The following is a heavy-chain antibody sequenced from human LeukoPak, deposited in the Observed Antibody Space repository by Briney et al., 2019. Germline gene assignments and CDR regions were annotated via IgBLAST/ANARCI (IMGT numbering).Heavy chain of an antibody. D-gene: IGHD6-13*01. CDR2: IYYSGST. V-gene: IGHV4-39*07. CDR3: ARDPSAAPGY. Sequence: PSETLSLTCTVSGGSISSSSYYWGWIRQPPGKGLEWIGSIYYSGSTYYNPSLKSRVTMSVDTSKNQFSLKLSSVTAADTAVYYCARDPSAAPGYWGQGTLVTVSS. J-gene: IGHJ4*02. CDR1: GGSISSSSYY.